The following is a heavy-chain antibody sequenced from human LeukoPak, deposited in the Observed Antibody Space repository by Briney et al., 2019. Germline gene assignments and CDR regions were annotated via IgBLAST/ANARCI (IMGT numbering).Heavy chain of an antibody. CDR2: ISGSGDNT. V-gene: IGHV3-23*01. Sequence: GGSLRLSCAASGFTFSSYAMSWVRQAPGKGLEWVSGISGSGDNTCYADSVKGRFTISRDNSKNTLYVQVNSLGTEDTAAYYCAKGSYYDSSGSFYFDYWGQGTLVTVSS. J-gene: IGHJ4*02. CDR3: AKGSYYDSSGSFYFDY. CDR1: GFTFSSYA. D-gene: IGHD3-22*01.